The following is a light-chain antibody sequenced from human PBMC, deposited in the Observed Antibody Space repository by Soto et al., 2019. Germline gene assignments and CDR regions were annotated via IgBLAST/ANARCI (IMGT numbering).Light chain of an antibody. CDR3: QQYNTYST. CDR2: DAS. V-gene: IGKV1-5*01. J-gene: IGKJ5*01. CDR1: QSIGSW. Sequence: DIQITQSPSTLSASVGDRVTITCRASQSIGSWLAWYQQKPGKAPKLLIYDASSLKTGVPSRFSGSGSGSEFNFTITGLQPDDFATYFCQQYNTYSTFGQGTRLEIK.